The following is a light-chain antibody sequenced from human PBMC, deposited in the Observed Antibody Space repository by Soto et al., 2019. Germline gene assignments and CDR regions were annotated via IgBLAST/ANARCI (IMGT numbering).Light chain of an antibody. V-gene: IGLV2-14*01. Sequence: QSALTQPASVSGSPGQSITISCTGTSSDVGGYNYVSWYQQHPGKAPKLMFYDVSNRPSGVSNRFSGSKSGNTASLTISGLQAEDEADYYCSSYTSSSTRGFGGGTKLTVL. CDR2: DVS. CDR1: SSDVGGYNY. J-gene: IGLJ2*01. CDR3: SSYTSSSTRG.